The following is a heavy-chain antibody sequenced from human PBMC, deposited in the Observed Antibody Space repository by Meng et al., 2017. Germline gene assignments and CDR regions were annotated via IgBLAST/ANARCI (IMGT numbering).Heavy chain of an antibody. CDR2: ISSSSSYI. CDR1: GFTFSSYS. Sequence: GGSLRLSCAASGFTFSSYSMNWVRQAPGKGLEWVSSISSSSSYIYYADSVKGRFTISRDNAKNSLYLQMNSLRAEDTAVYYCARDMDCTNGVCYEGDYYYYGMDVWSQGTTVTVSS. V-gene: IGHV3-21*01. J-gene: IGHJ6*02. D-gene: IGHD2-8*01. CDR3: ARDMDCTNGVCYEGDYYYYGMDV.